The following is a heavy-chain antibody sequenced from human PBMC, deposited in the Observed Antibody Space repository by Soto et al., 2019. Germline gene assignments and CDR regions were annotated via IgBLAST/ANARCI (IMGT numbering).Heavy chain of an antibody. CDR1: GYSFNTYW. CDR2: IYPDDSDI. V-gene: IGHV5-51*01. D-gene: IGHD2-21*01. J-gene: IGHJ4*02. CDR3: ARRTGLLYSD. Sequence: GESLKISCKGSGYSFNTYWIGWVRQMPGKGLEWMGVIYPDDSDIRYSPSFQGQVTISADKPISTAYLQWSSLKASDSGIYYCARRTGLLYSDWGQGTLVTVSS.